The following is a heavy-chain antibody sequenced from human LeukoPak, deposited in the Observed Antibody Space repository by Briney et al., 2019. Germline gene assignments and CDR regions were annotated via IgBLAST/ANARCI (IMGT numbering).Heavy chain of an antibody. D-gene: IGHD3-9*01. Sequence: PGGSLRLSCAASGFTFSSYWMSWVRQAPGKGLEWVANIKQDGSEKYYVDSVKGRFTISRDNAKNSLYLQMNSLRAEDTAVYYCARGRVRYFDWLLSDDYYFDYWGQGTLVTVSS. CDR1: GFTFSSYW. CDR3: ARGRVRYFDWLLSDDYYFDY. CDR2: IKQDGSEK. V-gene: IGHV3-7*01. J-gene: IGHJ4*02.